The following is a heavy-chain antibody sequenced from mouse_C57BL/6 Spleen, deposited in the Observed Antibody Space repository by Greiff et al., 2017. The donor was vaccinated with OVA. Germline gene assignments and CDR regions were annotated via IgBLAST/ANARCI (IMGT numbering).Heavy chain of an antibody. V-gene: IGHV14-4*01. D-gene: IGHD2-5*01. CDR1: GFNIKDDY. J-gene: IGHJ4*01. CDR3: TTRGGPTIVTRDYAMDY. Sequence: VQLKESGAELVRPGASVKLSCTASGFNIKDDYMHWVKQRPEQGLEWIGWIDPENGDTEYASKFQGKATITADTSSNTAYLQLSSLTSEDTAVYYCTTRGGPTIVTRDYAMDYWGQGTSVTVSS. CDR2: IDPENGDT.